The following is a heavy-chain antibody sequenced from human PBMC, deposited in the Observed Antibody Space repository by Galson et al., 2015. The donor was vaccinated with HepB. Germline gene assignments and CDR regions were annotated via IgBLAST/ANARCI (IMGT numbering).Heavy chain of an antibody. CDR3: ARDRAYSGWYFKL. V-gene: IGHV3-7*03. CDR2: IKQDGSEK. CDR1: GFTFSSYW. J-gene: IGHJ4*02. Sequence: SLRLSCAASGFTFSSYWMSWVRQAPGKGLEWVANIKQDGSEKYYVDSVKGRFTISRDNAKNSLYLQMNSLRAEDTAVYYCARDRAYSGWYFKLWGQGTLVTVSS. D-gene: IGHD6-19*01.